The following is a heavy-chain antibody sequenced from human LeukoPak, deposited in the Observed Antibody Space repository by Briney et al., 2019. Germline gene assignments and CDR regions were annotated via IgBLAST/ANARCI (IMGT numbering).Heavy chain of an antibody. Sequence: PGGSLRLSCVASGFTFSDYYMSWIRQAPGKGLEWVSYISSSGSTIYYADSVKGRFTISRDNAKNSLYLQMNSLRAEDTAVYYCAREMSIVVVPAAIPQDYYYYYMDVWGKGTTVTVSS. CDR1: GFTFSDYY. D-gene: IGHD2-2*02. J-gene: IGHJ6*03. CDR2: ISSSGSTI. CDR3: AREMSIVVVPAAIPQDYYYYYMDV. V-gene: IGHV3-11*01.